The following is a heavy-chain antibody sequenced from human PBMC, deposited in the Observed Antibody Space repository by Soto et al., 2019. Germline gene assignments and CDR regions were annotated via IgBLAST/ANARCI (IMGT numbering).Heavy chain of an antibody. D-gene: IGHD3-9*01. CDR3: ARLEGLATISYYFDF. V-gene: IGHV4-39*01. J-gene: IGHJ4*02. CDR1: GDSINSDKYY. Sequence: SETLSLTCSVSGDSINSDKYYWGWIRQPPGKGLEWIGSIYFRGNTYYNTSLQTRVTISLDKSKSQFTLKLNSVTAADSAVYFCARLEGLATISYYFDFWGQGALVTVSS. CDR2: IYFRGNT.